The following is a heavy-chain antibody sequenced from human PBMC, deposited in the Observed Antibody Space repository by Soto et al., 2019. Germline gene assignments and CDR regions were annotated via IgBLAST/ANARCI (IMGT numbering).Heavy chain of an antibody. D-gene: IGHD3-10*01. V-gene: IGHV3-30*18. CDR3: AKEKYGSGSYYADDAFDI. Sequence: GGSLRLSCAASGFTFSSYGMHWVRQAPGKGLEWVAVISYDGSNKYYADSVKGRFTISRDNSKNTLYLQMNSLRAEDTAVYYCAKEKYGSGSYYADDAFDIWGQGTMVTGSS. CDR2: ISYDGSNK. CDR1: GFTFSSYG. J-gene: IGHJ3*02.